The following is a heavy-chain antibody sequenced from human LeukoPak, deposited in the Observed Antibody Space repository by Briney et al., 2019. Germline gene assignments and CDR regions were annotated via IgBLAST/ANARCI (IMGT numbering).Heavy chain of an antibody. D-gene: IGHD5-24*01. CDR1: GFTLSIYW. CDR2: IKEDGSVK. V-gene: IGHV3-7*01. CDR3: ARRWKLSLDV. Sequence: GGSLRLSCAASGFTLSIYWMTWVRQAPGKGREWVANIKEDGSVKYYVDSVKGRFTISRDNAKKSLYLQMNNLRGEDTAVYFCARRWKLSLDVWGQGTTVTVSS. J-gene: IGHJ6*02.